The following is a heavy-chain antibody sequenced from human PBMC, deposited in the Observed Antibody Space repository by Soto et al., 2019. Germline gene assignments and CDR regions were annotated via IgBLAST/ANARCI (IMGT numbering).Heavy chain of an antibody. CDR3: ARGPSGDKVDS. D-gene: IGHD7-27*01. Sequence: QVHLQESGPGLVKPSQTLSLTGTVSGGSISTVNYWWGWIRHSPHMGLERIWHSYNRGSTYNNPSLESRVTMSVNTSKKQLTLMLSSVTAADTAVYCCARGPSGDKVDSWGQGTLVTVSS. CDR1: GGSISTVNYW. CDR2: SYNRGST. V-gene: IGHV4-30-4*01. J-gene: IGHJ4*02.